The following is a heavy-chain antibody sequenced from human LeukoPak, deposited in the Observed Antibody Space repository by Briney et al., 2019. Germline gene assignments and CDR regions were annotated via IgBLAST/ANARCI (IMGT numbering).Heavy chain of an antibody. CDR3: ARGPYIGYTLRPLDY. D-gene: IGHD5-12*01. Sequence: SETLSLTCTVSGGSISTYYWSWIRQSPGKGLEWNGHIYYSGSIKYNPSLKSRVTISLDTSKNQFSLKLTSVIAADTAVYYCARGPYIGYTLRPLDYWGQGTLVTVSS. CDR1: GGSISTYY. CDR2: IYYSGSI. J-gene: IGHJ4*02. V-gene: IGHV4-59*01.